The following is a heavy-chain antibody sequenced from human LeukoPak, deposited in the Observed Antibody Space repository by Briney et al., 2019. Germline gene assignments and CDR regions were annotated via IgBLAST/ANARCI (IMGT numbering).Heavy chain of an antibody. D-gene: IGHD3-10*01. Sequence: GSLRLSCAASGFTFSSYSMNWVRQAPGKGLEWVSSISSSSSYIYYADSVKGRFTISRDNAKNSLYLQMNSLRAEDTAVYYCARAHLLLWFGESDYYYYGMDVWGKGTTVTVSS. V-gene: IGHV3-21*01. CDR2: ISSSSSYI. J-gene: IGHJ6*04. CDR3: ARAHLLLWFGESDYYYYGMDV. CDR1: GFTFSSYS.